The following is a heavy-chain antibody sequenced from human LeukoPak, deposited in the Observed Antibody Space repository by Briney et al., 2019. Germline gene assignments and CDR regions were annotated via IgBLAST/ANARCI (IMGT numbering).Heavy chain of an antibody. CDR1: GFTFSSYA. J-gene: IGHJ4*02. CDR3: AKERRSGWYALSFDY. CDR2: ISGSGGST. Sequence: GGSLRLSCAAYGFTFSSYAMSWDRQAPGKGLEWVSAISGSGGSTYYADSVKGRFTISRDNSKNTLYLQMNSLRAEDTAVYYCAKERRSGWYALSFDYWGQGTLFTVSS. D-gene: IGHD6-19*01. V-gene: IGHV3-23*01.